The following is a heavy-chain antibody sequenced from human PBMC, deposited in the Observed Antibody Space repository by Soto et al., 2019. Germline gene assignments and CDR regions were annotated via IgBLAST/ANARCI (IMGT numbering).Heavy chain of an antibody. CDR2: INNNGANT. J-gene: IGHJ6*02. CDR3: AKMPSTIRLVMDV. Sequence: GGSLRLSCAASGFTFSSSAMSWVRQAPGKGLEWVSGINNNGANTYYADSVKGRFTISRDNSKNTLYLQMNSLRAEDTAVYYCAKMPSTIRLVMDVSDQRTTVTVSS. V-gene: IGHV3-23*01. CDR1: GFTFSSSA. D-gene: IGHD3-3*01.